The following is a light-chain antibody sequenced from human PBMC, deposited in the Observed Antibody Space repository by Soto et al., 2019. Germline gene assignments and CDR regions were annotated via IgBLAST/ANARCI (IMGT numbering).Light chain of an antibody. V-gene: IGLV2-14*01. CDR2: EVT. CDR3: NSYTSDYTYV. CDR1: SSDVGNYKY. Sequence: QSVLTQPASVSVSPGQSITISCTGTSSDVGNYKYVPWYHQHPGKAPKLMIYEVTTRPSGISTRFSPSKSGSTASLTISGLQAEDEADYYCNSYTSDYTYVFGTGTKGTVL. J-gene: IGLJ1*01.